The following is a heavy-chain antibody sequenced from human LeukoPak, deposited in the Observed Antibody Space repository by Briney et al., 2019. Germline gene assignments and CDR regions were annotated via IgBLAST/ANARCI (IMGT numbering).Heavy chain of an antibody. CDR2: ISYNGRNN. D-gene: IGHD3-16*01. Sequence: AGGSLRLSCAASGFTFYSYGMHWVRQAPGKGLERVALISYNGRNNYYADSVKGRFTISRDNSKNTLYLQVSSLRTEGTAVYFCAKDNRGYFDFWGQGTLVTVSS. CDR1: GFTFYSYG. J-gene: IGHJ4*02. CDR3: AKDNRGYFDF. V-gene: IGHV3-30*18.